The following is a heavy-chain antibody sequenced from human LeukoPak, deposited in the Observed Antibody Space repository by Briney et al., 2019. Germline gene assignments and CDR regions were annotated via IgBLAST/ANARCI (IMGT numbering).Heavy chain of an antibody. D-gene: IGHD3-3*01. V-gene: IGHV1-69*05. CDR3: ARVYYDFWSGYYTYYMDV. CDR1: GGTFSSYA. Sequence: ASVKVSCKASGGTFSSYAISWVRQAPGQGLEWMGGIIPIFGTANYAQKFQGRVTITTDESTSTAYMELSSLRSEDTAVYYCARVYYDFWSGYYTYYMDVWGKGTTVTVSS. CDR2: IIPIFGTA. J-gene: IGHJ6*03.